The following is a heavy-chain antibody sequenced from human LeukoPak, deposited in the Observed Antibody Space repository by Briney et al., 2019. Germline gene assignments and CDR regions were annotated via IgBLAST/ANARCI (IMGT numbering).Heavy chain of an antibody. V-gene: IGHV4-4*07. D-gene: IGHD3-16*02. CDR2: IYTTGRT. CDR3: ARAGYTISSYRFDY. CDR1: GGSISSYW. Sequence: PSETLSLNCSVSGGSISSYWWSWIRQPAGKGLEFIGRIYTTGRTNYNPSLKSRVSMSVDTPKNKFSLELRSVTAADTAVYFCARAGYTISSYRFDYWGQGALVTVSS. J-gene: IGHJ4*02.